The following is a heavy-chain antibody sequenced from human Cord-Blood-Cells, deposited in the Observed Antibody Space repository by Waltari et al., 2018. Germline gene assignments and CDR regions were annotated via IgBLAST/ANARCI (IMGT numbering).Heavy chain of an antibody. D-gene: IGHD6-13*01. V-gene: IGHV4-59*01. CDR2: IYYSGST. CDR3: AGDPGIAAAGMFDP. J-gene: IGHJ5*02. Sequence: QVQLQESGPGLVKPSETLSLTCTVSGGSISSYYWSWIRQPPGKGLEWIGYIYYSGSTNYNPSLNGRVTISVDTAKNQFSLKLSSVTAADTAVYYCAGDPGIAAAGMFDPWGQGTLVTVSS. CDR1: GGSISSYY.